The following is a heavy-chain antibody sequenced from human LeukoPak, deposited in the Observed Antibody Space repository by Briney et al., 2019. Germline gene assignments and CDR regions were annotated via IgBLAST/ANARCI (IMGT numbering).Heavy chain of an antibody. CDR1: GYTFTSYG. J-gene: IGHJ3*02. CDR2: ISAYNGNT. Sequence: APVKVSCKASGYTFTSYGISWVRQAPGQGLEWMGWISAYNGNTNYAQKLQGRVTMTTDTSTSTAYMELRSLRSDDTAVYYCARGYYDFWSGYSNIWGQGTMVTVSS. V-gene: IGHV1-18*01. CDR3: ARGYYDFWSGYSNI. D-gene: IGHD3-3*01.